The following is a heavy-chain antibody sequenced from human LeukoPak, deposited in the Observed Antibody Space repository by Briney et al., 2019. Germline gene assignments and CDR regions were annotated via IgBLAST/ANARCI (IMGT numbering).Heavy chain of an antibody. V-gene: IGHV4-39*01. J-gene: IGHJ5*02. D-gene: IGHD3-10*01. CDR1: GGSISSSSYY. Sequence: PSETLSLTCTVSGGSISSSSYYWGWTRQPPGKGLEWIGSIYYSGSTYYNPSLKTRVTISVETSKNLFSLKLSSVTAADTAVYYCASCITMVRGVIDWFDPWGQGTLVTVSS. CDR3: ASCITMVRGVIDWFDP. CDR2: IYYSGST.